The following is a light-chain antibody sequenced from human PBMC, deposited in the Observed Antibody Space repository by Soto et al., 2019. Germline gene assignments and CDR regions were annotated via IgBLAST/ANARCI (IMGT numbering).Light chain of an antibody. CDR3: QQRGSWPIT. CDR2: DAS. J-gene: IGKJ5*01. CDR1: QSVSSY. V-gene: IGKV3-11*01. Sequence: EIVLTQSPATLSLSPGEGATLSCRASQSVSSYLAWYQQKPGQAPRLLIYDASNRATDIPARFSGSGSGTDFTLTVSSLEPEDVAVYFCQQRGSWPITFGQGTRLEIK.